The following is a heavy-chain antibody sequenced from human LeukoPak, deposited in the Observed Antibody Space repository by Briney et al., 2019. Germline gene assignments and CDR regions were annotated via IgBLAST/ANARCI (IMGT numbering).Heavy chain of an antibody. CDR3: ARGDIVVVEPYYYYYMDV. CDR2: TYYRSKWYN. J-gene: IGHJ6*03. Sequence: SQTLSLTCAISGDSVSSNSAAWNWIRQSPSRGLEWLGRTYYRSKWYNDYAVSVKSRITINPDTSKNQFSLQLNSVTPEDTAVYYCARGDIVVVEPYYYYYMDVWGKGTTVTISS. V-gene: IGHV6-1*01. D-gene: IGHD3-22*01. CDR1: GDSVSSNSAA.